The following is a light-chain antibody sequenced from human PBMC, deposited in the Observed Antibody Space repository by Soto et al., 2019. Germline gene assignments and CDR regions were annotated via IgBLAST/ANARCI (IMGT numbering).Light chain of an antibody. CDR3: QQRSNWPGT. Sequence: EIVLTQSPATLSLSPGERATLSCRASQSVSSYLGWYQQKPGQAPRLLIYDASNRATAIPTRFSGSGSGTDFTLTISSLEPEDFAVYYCQQRSNWPGTFGGGTKVEIK. J-gene: IGKJ4*01. V-gene: IGKV3-11*01. CDR1: QSVSSY. CDR2: DAS.